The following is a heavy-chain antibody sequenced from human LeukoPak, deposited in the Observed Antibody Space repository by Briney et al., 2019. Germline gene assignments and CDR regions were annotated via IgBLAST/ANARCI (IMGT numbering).Heavy chain of an antibody. CDR3: AKADSSNDTAMVTLFDY. CDR1: GFTFSSYA. V-gene: IGHV3-23*01. D-gene: IGHD5-18*01. J-gene: IGHJ4*02. CDR2: ISDSGGST. Sequence: GGSLRLSCAASGFTFSSYAMSWVRQAPGKGPEWVSAISDSGGSTYYADSVKGRFTISRDNSKNTLYLQMNSLSAEDTAVYYCAKADSSNDTAMVTLFDYWGQGTLVTVSS.